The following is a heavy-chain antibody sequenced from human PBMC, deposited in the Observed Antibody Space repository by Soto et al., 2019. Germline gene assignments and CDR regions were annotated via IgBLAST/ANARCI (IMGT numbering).Heavy chain of an antibody. D-gene: IGHD3-22*01. CDR3: ARLYYDNSGTLYYGMDV. Sequence: GESLKISCKGSGYRFSSYWIGWVRQMPGKGLEWMGIIYPADSDTRYSPSFQGQVTISADKSTNTAYLQWSSLKASATAIYYCARLYYDNSGTLYYGMDVWGQGTTVTSP. CDR1: GYRFSSYW. V-gene: IGHV5-51*01. J-gene: IGHJ6*02. CDR2: IYPADSDT.